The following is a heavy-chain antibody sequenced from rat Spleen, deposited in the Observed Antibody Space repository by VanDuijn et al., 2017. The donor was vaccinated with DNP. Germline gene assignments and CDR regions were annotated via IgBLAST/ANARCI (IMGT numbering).Heavy chain of an antibody. D-gene: IGHD1-7*01. J-gene: IGHJ2*01. Sequence: EVQLVESGGGLVQPGRSLKVSCAASGFTFINYGMHWIRQAPTKGLEWVASISPSGGSTYHRDSVKGRFTISRDNAKSTLYLQMDSLRSEDTATYYCATHDYASWGWGQGVMVTVSS. CDR3: ATHDYASWG. CDR2: ISPSGGST. CDR1: GFTFINYG. V-gene: IGHV5-19*01.